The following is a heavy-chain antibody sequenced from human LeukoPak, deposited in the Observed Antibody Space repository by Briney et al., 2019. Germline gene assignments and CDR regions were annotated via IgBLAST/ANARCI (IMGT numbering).Heavy chain of an antibody. CDR2: ISGSGGST. D-gene: IGHD6-13*01. V-gene: IGHV3-23*01. CDR3: ARDYSSSWFPYFDY. J-gene: IGHJ4*02. Sequence: GGSLRLSCAASGFTFSSYAMSWVRQAPGKGLEWVSAISGSGGSTYYADSVKGRFTISRDNAKNSLYLQMNSLRAEDTAVYYCARDYSSSWFPYFDYWGQGTLVTVSS. CDR1: GFTFSSYA.